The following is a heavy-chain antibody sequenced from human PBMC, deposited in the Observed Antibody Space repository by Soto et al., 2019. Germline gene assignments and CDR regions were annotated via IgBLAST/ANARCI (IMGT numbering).Heavy chain of an antibody. J-gene: IGHJ4*02. CDR1: GGSISSSSYY. V-gene: IGHV4-39*01. D-gene: IGHD3-10*01. Sequence: PSETLSLTCTVSGGSISSSSYYWGWIRQPPGKGLEWIGSIYYSGSTYYNPSLKSRVTISVDTSKNQFSLKLSSVTAADTAVYYCARIIWFGKYSYFDYCGQGTVVTVSS. CDR3: ARIIWFGKYSYFDY. CDR2: IYYSGST.